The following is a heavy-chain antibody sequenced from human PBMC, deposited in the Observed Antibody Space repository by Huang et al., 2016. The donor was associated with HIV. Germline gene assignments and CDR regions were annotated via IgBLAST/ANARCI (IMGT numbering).Heavy chain of an antibody. J-gene: IGHJ4*02. D-gene: IGHD3-10*01. CDR1: GGSIRSDNYY. Sequence: QLQLQESGPGLVKPSETLSLTCTVSGGSIRSDNYYWGWIRQPPGKGPEWSGGIYYSGRTYYTPSLKRRVTITVDTSKNHFSLRMGSVTAADTAVYYCARLPGSITMIRGVITDPYWGQGTLVTVSS. CDR2: IYYSGRT. CDR3: ARLPGSITMIRGVITDPY. V-gene: IGHV4-39*02.